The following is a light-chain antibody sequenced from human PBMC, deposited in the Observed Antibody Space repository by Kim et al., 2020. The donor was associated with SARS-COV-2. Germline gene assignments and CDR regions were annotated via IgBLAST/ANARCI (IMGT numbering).Light chain of an antibody. CDR1: SSNIGRNY. V-gene: IGLV1-51*01. Sequence: HSVLTQPPSVSAAPGQTITISCSGGSSNIGRNYVSWYQQIPGTVPKLLIFDNTNRPSGIPDRFSGSKSGTSATLDIAGLQTGDEADYYCETWDSTLQAGVFGGGTQLTVL. J-gene: IGLJ3*02. CDR3: ETWDSTLQAGV. CDR2: DNT.